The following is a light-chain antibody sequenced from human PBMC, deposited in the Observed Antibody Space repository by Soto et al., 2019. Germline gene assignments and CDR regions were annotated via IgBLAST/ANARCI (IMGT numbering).Light chain of an antibody. CDR2: AAS. Sequence: IQLTQSPSSLSASVGDRVTFTCRASEDISSYLVWYQQKPGAAPKLLIYAASALHSGVPSRFGGSGSGTDFTLTISSLHPEDFAVYFCQQFKNYPITFGQGTRLEI. CDR3: QQFKNYPIT. J-gene: IGKJ5*01. CDR1: EDISSY. V-gene: IGKV1-9*01.